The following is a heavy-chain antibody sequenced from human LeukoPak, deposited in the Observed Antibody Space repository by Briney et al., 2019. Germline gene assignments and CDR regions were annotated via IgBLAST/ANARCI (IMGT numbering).Heavy chain of an antibody. CDR1: GGSISSGGYS. D-gene: IGHD6-13*01. J-gene: IGHJ5*02. Sequence: SETLSLTCAVSGGSISSGGYSWGWIRQPPGKGLEWIGYIYHSGSTYYNPSLKSRVTISVDRSKNQFSLKLSSVTAADTAVYYRARADIAAAGTHFWFDPWGQGTLVTVSS. V-gene: IGHV4-30-2*01. CDR3: ARADIAAAGTHFWFDP. CDR2: IYHSGST.